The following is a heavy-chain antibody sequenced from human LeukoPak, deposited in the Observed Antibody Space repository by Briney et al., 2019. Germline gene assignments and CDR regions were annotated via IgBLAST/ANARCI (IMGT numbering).Heavy chain of an antibody. D-gene: IGHD2-8*01. CDR1: GYTFPGYY. CDR3: ARDNDFDY. V-gene: IGHV1-46*01. Sequence: ASVKVSCKASGYTFPGYYIHWVRLAPGQGLEWMGIIYPGGGSTSYAQKFQGRVTMTRDMSTSTVYMELSSLRSEDTAVYYCARDNDFDYWGQGTLVTVSS. CDR2: IYPGGGST. J-gene: IGHJ4*02.